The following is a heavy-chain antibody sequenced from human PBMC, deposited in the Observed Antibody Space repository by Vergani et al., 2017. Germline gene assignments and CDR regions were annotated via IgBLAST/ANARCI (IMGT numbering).Heavy chain of an antibody. D-gene: IGHD3-16*01. CDR1: GFTFSSYG. CDR2: IRYDGSNK. Sequence: QVQLVESGGGVVQPGGSLRLSCAASGFTFSSYGMHWVRQAPGKGLEWVAFIRYDGSNKYYADSVKGRFTISRDNSKNTLYLQMNSLRAEDTAVYYCAREGAPHDAFDIWGQGTMVTVSS. V-gene: IGHV3-30*02. CDR3: AREGAPHDAFDI. J-gene: IGHJ3*02.